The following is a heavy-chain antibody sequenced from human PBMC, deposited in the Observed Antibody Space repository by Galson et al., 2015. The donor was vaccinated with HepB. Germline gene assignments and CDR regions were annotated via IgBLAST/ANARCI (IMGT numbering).Heavy chain of an antibody. CDR2: INPSDGST. CDR1: GYTFTSYY. J-gene: IGHJ4*02. Sequence: SVKVSCKASGYTFTSYYINWVRQAPGQGLEWMGRINPSDGSTNYAQKFQGRVTMTRDTSTSTAYMELNSLRSEDSAVYYCAKMYYEISCYFDYWGQGTLVTVSS. CDR3: AKMYYEISCYFDY. D-gene: IGHD3-22*01. V-gene: IGHV1-46*01.